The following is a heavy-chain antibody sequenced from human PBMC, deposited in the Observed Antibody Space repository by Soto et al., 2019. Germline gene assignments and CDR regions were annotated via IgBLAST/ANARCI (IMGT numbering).Heavy chain of an antibody. CDR3: ARGRRYSGYDEINYYYMDV. CDR2: IYYSGST. CDR1: GGSISSYY. J-gene: IGHJ6*03. D-gene: IGHD5-12*01. Sequence: TLSLTCTVSGGSISSYYWSWIRQPPGNGLEWIGYIYYSGSTNYNPSLKSRVTISVDTSKNQFSLKLSSVTAADTAVYYCARGRRYSGYDEINYYYMDVWGKGTTVTVSS. V-gene: IGHV4-59*01.